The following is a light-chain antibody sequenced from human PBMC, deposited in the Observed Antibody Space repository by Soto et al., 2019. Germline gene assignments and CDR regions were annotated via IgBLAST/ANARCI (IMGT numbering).Light chain of an antibody. CDR3: CSYTNTNSPV. CDR2: EVS. V-gene: IGLV2-14*01. J-gene: IGLJ3*02. CDR1: SSDVGGYNY. Sequence: QSVLTQPASVSGSPGQSITISCTGTSSDVGGYNYVSWYQQYPGKAPKLMIYEVSNRPSGVSNRFSGSKSGNTASLTISGLQAEDEADYYCCSYTNTNSPVFGGGTKVTVL.